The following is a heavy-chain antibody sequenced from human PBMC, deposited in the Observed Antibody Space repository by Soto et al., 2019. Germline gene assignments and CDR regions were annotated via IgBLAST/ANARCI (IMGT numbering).Heavy chain of an antibody. Sequence: GGSLRLSCAASGFTFSSYSMNWVRQSPGKGLEWVSSISSSSSYIYYADSVKGRFTISRDNAKNSLYLQMNRLRAEDTAVYYCARDSSKATYYYDSSGYMGYYGMDVWGQGTTVTVSS. J-gene: IGHJ6*02. D-gene: IGHD3-22*01. CDR1: GFTFSSYS. V-gene: IGHV3-21*01. CDR3: ARDSSKATYYYDSSGYMGYYGMDV. CDR2: ISSSSSYI.